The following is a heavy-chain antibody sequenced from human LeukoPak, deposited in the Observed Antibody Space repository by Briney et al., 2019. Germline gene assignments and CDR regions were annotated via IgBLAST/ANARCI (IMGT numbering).Heavy chain of an antibody. J-gene: IGHJ4*02. CDR2: ISCSGGST. V-gene: IGHV3-23*01. Sequence: PGGSLRLSCAASGFTFSSYAMSWVRQAPGKGLEWVSAISCSGGSTYYADSVKGRFTISRDNSKNTLYLQMNSLRAEDTAVYYCAKVGQLLWFGEFNGYYFDYWGQGTLVTVSS. D-gene: IGHD3-10*01. CDR1: GFTFSSYA. CDR3: AKVGQLLWFGEFNGYYFDY.